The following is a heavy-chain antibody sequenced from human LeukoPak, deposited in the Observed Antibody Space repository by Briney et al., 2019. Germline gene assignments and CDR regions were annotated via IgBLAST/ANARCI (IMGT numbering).Heavy chain of an antibody. Sequence: GGSLRLSCAASGFTFNGYWMSWVRQAPGKGLEWVANIKQDGSEKYYVDSVRGRLTISRDNAENSLFLQMNRLRVEDTAVYYCAEFPRNFVAYFYYYMDVWGKGTTVIVSS. V-gene: IGHV3-7*01. CDR2: IKQDGSEK. CDR1: GFTFNGYW. CDR3: AEFPRNFVAYFYYYMDV. D-gene: IGHD1-14*01. J-gene: IGHJ6*03.